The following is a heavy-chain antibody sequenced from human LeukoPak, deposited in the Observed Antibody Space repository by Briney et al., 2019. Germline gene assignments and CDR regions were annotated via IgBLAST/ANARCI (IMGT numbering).Heavy chain of an antibody. D-gene: IGHD3-22*01. CDR1: GFTFSSYG. CDR2: ISYDGSNK. V-gene: IGHV3-30*03. CDR3: ARPSGYSQDAFDI. Sequence: GGSLRLSCAASGFTFSSYGMHWVRQAPGKGLEWVAVISYDGSNKYYADSVKGRFTISRDNSKNTLYLQMNSLRAEDTAVYYCARPSGYSQDAFDIWGQGTMVTVSS. J-gene: IGHJ3*02.